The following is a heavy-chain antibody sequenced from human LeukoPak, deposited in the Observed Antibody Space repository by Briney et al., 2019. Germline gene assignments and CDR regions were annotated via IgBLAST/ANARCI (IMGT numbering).Heavy chain of an antibody. CDR3: ASRYYYDSSGYYYAEYFQH. J-gene: IGHJ1*01. D-gene: IGHD3-22*01. CDR2: IYYSGST. Sequence: SETLSLTCTVSGGSISGYYWSWIRRPPGKGLEWIGSIYYSGSTDYNPSLKSRVTISVDTSKNQFSLKLSSVTAADTAVYYCASRYYYDSSGYYYAEYFQHWGQGTLVTVSS. CDR1: GGSISGYY. V-gene: IGHV4-59*08.